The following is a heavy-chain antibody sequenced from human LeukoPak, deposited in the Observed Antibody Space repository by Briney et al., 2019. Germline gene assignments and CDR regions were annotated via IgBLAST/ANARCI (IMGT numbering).Heavy chain of an antibody. J-gene: IGHJ6*03. D-gene: IGHD1-1*01. CDR1: GFTFSSYP. CDR2: IKQDGSEK. Sequence: PGGSLRLSCAASGFTFSSYPMSWVRQAPGKGLEWVANIKQDGSEKYYVDSVKGRFTISRDNAKNSLYLQMNSLRAEDTAVYYCARDPQQPVMDVWGKGTTVTASS. CDR3: ARDPQQPVMDV. V-gene: IGHV3-7*01.